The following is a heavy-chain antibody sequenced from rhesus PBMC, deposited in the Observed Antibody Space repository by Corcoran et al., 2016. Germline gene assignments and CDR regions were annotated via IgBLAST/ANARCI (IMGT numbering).Heavy chain of an antibody. CDR2: INGKSGKT. Sequence: QVQLQESGPGLVKPSETLSLTCAVSGASISTYWWSWIRQSPGKGLEWIGEINGKSGKTYSKPSLKSRVTISKDASKNQFSLKVNSVTAADTAVYYCERGMKYGNFYGLDSWGQGVVVTVSS. V-gene: IGHV4-80*01. CDR3: ERGMKYGNFYGLDS. J-gene: IGHJ6*01. CDR1: GASISTYW. D-gene: IGHD4-29*01.